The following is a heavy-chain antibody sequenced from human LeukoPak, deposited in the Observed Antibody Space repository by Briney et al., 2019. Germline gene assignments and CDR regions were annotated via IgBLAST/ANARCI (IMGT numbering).Heavy chain of an antibody. D-gene: IGHD3-10*01. CDR1: GYSFTSYW. CDR2: IYPDDSNT. CDR3: ARRNYGSGSYYNVPSWFDP. Sequence: GESLKISCKGSGYSFTSYWIGWVRQMPGKGLEWMGIIYPDDSNTKYSPSFQGQVTISADKSISTAYLQWSSLKASDTAMYYCARRNYGSGSYYNVPSWFDPWGQGTLVTVSS. V-gene: IGHV5-51*01. J-gene: IGHJ5*02.